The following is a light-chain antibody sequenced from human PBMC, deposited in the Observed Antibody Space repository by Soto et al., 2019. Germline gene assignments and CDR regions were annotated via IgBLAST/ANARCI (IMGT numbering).Light chain of an antibody. J-gene: IGLJ2*01. CDR2: DVS. CDR1: SSDVGGYNY. V-gene: IGLV2-14*01. Sequence: QSALTQPASVSGSPGQSITISCTGTSSDVGGYNYVSWYQQHPGKAPKLMIYDVSNRPSGVSNSFSGSKSGNTASLTISGLPAEDEADYYCSSYTSSSTRVFGGGTKLTVL. CDR3: SSYTSSSTRV.